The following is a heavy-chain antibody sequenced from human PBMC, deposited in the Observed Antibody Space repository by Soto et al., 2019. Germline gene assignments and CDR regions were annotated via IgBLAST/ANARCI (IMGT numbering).Heavy chain of an antibody. D-gene: IGHD1-1*01. CDR3: AKQASDWNAHFDY. CDR1: GFSFSSYG. Sequence: QVQLVESGGGVVQPGRSLRLSCAASGFSFSSYGMHWVRQAPGKGLEWVAMISYDGTDEYYADSVKGRFTISRDNSKNAVYLQMNSLRAEDTAVYYCAKQASDWNAHFDYWGQGTLVTVSS. J-gene: IGHJ4*02. CDR2: ISYDGTDE. V-gene: IGHV3-30*18.